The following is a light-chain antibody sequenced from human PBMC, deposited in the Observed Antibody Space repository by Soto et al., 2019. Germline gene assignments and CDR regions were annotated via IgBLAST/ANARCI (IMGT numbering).Light chain of an antibody. CDR3: QQYGSSPRT. J-gene: IGKJ2*01. V-gene: IGKV3-20*01. Sequence: EIVLTQSPGTLSLSPGERATLSCRASQSVSSNYLAWYQQKPGQAPRLLIYGASSRATGIPDRFSGSGSGTDFTLSISRLEPEDFAFYYCQQYGSSPRTFGQGTKLEIK. CDR2: GAS. CDR1: QSVSSNY.